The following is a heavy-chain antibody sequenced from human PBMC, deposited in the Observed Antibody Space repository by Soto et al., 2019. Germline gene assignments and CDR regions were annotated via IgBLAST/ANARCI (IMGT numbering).Heavy chain of an antibody. J-gene: IGHJ4*02. D-gene: IGHD6-19*01. CDR3: ARDLLSGANYYAY. CDR2: ISGGSDFI. Sequence: PGGSLSLSCEASGFAFSNFAMNWVRQAPGKGLEWVSSISGGSDFIYYTDSVKGRFTISRDNAKNTLYLQMTGLGGDDTAVYYCARDLLSGANYYAYWGQGTLVTVSS. V-gene: IGHV3-21*01. CDR1: GFAFSNFA.